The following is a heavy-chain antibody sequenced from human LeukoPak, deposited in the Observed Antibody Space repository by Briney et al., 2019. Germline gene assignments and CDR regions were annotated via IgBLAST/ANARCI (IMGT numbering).Heavy chain of an antibody. V-gene: IGHV3-30*02. CDR3: AKGHPRTNYYHYMDV. CDR1: GFIFSDYG. J-gene: IGHJ6*03. CDR2: IRYDGSTK. Sequence: GGSLRLSCAASGFIFSDYGMHWVRQAPGKGLEWVAFIRYDGSTKYYADSVKGRFTVSRDNSKNTLYLQMNSLRAEDTAVYYCAKGHPRTNYYHYMDVWGKGTTVTVSS.